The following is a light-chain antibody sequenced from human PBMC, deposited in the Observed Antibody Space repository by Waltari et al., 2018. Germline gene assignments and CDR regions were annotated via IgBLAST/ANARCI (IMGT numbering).Light chain of an antibody. CDR3: SSFTTSSSWI. J-gene: IGLJ2*01. V-gene: IGLV2-14*03. CDR2: DVS. Sequence: QSALTQPASVSGSPGQSLTISCTRTISDIGAYNHVSWYQQYPGQAPKLLIFDVSDRPPGVFDRFSGSKSGNTASLTISGLQAEDEADYYCSSFTTSSSWIFGGGTKLTVL. CDR1: ISDIGAYNH.